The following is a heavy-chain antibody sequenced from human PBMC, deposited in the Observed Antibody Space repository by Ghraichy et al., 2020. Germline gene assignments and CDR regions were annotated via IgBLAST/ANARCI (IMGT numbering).Heavy chain of an antibody. D-gene: IGHD2-8*01. Sequence: LSLTCAASGFTFDDYAMHWVRQAPGKGLEWVSGISWNSGSIGYADSVKGRFTISRDNAKNSLYLQMNSLRAEDTALYYCAKDIGTGYCTNGVCYAGVDYWGQGTLVTVSS. CDR1: GFTFDDYA. CDR2: ISWNSGSI. J-gene: IGHJ4*02. CDR3: AKDIGTGYCTNGVCYAGVDY. V-gene: IGHV3-9*01.